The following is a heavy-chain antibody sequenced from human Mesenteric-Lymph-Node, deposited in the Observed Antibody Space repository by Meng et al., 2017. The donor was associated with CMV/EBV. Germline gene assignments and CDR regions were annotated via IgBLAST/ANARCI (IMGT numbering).Heavy chain of an antibody. CDR3: ARGRCSSTSCYPPPAAFDI. D-gene: IGHD2-2*01. J-gene: IGHJ3*02. Sequence: ASVKVSCKASGYTFTSYGISWVRQAPGQGLEWMGWISAYNGNTNYAQKLQGRVTMTTDTSTSTAYMELRSLRSDGTAVYYCARGRCSSTSCYPPPAAFDIWGQGTMVTVSS. CDR2: ISAYNGNT. CDR1: GYTFTSYG. V-gene: IGHV1-18*01.